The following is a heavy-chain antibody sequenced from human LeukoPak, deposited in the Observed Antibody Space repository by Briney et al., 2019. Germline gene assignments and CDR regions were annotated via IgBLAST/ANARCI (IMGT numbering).Heavy chain of an antibody. CDR1: VFNFSSYV. CDR3: AKGPIAAATYYYYYYMDV. V-gene: IGHV3-23*01. D-gene: IGHD6-13*01. Sequence: GGSLRLSCAASVFNFSSYVMRLVRQAPREGVGGVSAFFGSGVSTYYADSGKGRLNISRDNSKNTLFLQVNSLRAEEPAVYYCAKGPIAAATYYYYYYMDVWGKGTTVTVSS. CDR2: FFGSGVST. J-gene: IGHJ6*03.